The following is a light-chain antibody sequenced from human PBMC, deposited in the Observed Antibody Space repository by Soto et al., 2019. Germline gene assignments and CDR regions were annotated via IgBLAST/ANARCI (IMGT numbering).Light chain of an antibody. CDR1: SIDVGAYNF. J-gene: IGLJ1*01. Sequence: QSALTQPASVSGSPGQSITISCTGTSIDVGAYNFVSWYQQHPGKLPKLMIFDVSRRPSGVSDRFSGSKSGNTASLTISGLQAEDEGDYYCISYTSSSTHVFGSGTKLTVL. CDR2: DVS. V-gene: IGLV2-14*03. CDR3: ISYTSSSTHV.